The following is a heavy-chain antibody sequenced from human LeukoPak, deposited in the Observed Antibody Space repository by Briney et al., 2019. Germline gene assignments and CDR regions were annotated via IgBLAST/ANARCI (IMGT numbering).Heavy chain of an antibody. CDR1: GYTFTAYH. CDR3: AKAATSFGVAFPAS. CDR2: IKPIRVDT. V-gene: IGHV1-46*04. J-gene: IGHJ5*02. D-gene: IGHD3-3*01. Sequence: SVKVSCKASGYTFTAYHMHWVRQTPAHRLEWMGVIKPIRVDTLYAPKLQGRVTWSSDMCTRPVYMVFASLRCEDTGVYYCAKAATSFGVAFPASWGQGTPVTVSP.